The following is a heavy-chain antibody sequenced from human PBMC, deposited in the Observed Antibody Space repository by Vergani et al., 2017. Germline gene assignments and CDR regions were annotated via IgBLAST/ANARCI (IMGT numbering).Heavy chain of an antibody. J-gene: IGHJ4*02. D-gene: IGHD3-22*01. V-gene: IGHV3-9*01. CDR1: GFTFDDYA. CDR3: AIFTYYYDSSGYY. Sequence: EVQLVESGGGLVQPGRSLRLSCAASGFTFDDYAMHWVRQAPGKGLEWVSGISWNSGSIGYADSVKGRFTISRDNAKNSLYLQMNSLRAEDTALYYCAIFTYYYDSSGYYWGQGTLVTVSS. CDR2: ISWNSGSI.